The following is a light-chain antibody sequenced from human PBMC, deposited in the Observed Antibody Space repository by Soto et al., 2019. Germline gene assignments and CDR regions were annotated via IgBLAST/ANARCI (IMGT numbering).Light chain of an antibody. Sequence: QSVLTQPPSVSGAPGQGVTISCTGTSSNIGAGYDVHWYQQLPGTAPKLLIYDNINRPSGVPDRFSGSKSGTSASLAITGLQPEEEADYYCQSHDSSLIGSRVFGGGTQLTVF. J-gene: IGLJ7*01. CDR2: DNI. V-gene: IGLV1-40*01. CDR3: QSHDSSLIGSRV. CDR1: SSNIGAGYD.